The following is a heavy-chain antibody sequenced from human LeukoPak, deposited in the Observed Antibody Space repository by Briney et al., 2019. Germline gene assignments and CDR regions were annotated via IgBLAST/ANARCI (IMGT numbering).Heavy chain of an antibody. V-gene: IGHV3-7*01. CDR2: IKQDGSEK. Sequence: GGSLRLSCAASGFTFSSYWMSWVRQAPGKGLEWVANIKQDGSEKYYVDSVKGRFTISRDNAKNSLYLQMNSLRAEDTAVYYCARERPGSIVVVPAARYGMDVWGQGTTVTVSS. CDR1: GFTFSSYW. CDR3: ARERPGSIVVVPAARYGMDV. D-gene: IGHD2-2*01. J-gene: IGHJ6*02.